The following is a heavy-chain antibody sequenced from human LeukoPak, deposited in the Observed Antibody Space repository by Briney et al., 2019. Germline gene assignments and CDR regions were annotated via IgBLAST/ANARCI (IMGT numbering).Heavy chain of an antibody. CDR3: AKDKEYSGFGPILSGYYYGMDV. D-gene: IGHD5-12*01. CDR1: GFTFDDYA. V-gene: IGHV3-43D*04. J-gene: IGHJ6*04. Sequence: PGGSLRLSCAASGFTFDDYAMHWVRQAPGKGLEWVSLISWDGGSTYYADSVKGRFTISRDNSRNTLYLQMNSLGAEDTALYYCAKDKEYSGFGPILSGYYYGMDVWGKGTTVTVSS. CDR2: ISWDGGST.